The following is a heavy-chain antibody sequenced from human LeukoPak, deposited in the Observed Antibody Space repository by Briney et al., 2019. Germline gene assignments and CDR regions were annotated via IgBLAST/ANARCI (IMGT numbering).Heavy chain of an antibody. V-gene: IGHV3-23*01. J-gene: IGHJ6*03. Sequence: PGGSLRLSCTASGFTLSSYEMSWIRQAPGKGLEWVSSIDYSGGSTYYADSVKGRFTISRDNSKNTLYLQMNSLRAEDTAVYYCAKASRYYGSGSRVYYYYMDVWGKGTTVTISS. CDR1: GFTLSSYE. D-gene: IGHD3-10*01. CDR3: AKASRYYGSGSRVYYYYMDV. CDR2: IDYSGGST.